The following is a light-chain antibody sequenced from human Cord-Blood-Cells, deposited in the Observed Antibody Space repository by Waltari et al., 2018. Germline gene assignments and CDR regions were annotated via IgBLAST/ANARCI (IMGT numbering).Light chain of an antibody. J-gene: IGKJ2*01. CDR3: QQYGSSPPYT. V-gene: IGKV3-20*01. Sequence: EIVLTQSPGTLSLSEGERATLSYRASQSVSSSYLALYQQKPGQAPRLLIYGASSRATGIPDRFSVSGSGTDFTLTISRLELEDFAVYYCQQYGSSPPYTFGQGTKLEIK. CDR2: GAS. CDR1: QSVSSSY.